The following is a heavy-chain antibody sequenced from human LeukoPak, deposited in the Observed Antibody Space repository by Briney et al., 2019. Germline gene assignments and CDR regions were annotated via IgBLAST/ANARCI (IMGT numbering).Heavy chain of an antibody. CDR1: GFTFSTYT. D-gene: IGHD2-2*01. J-gene: IGHJ4*02. CDR2: ISSGSSYI. V-gene: IGHV3-21*01. Sequence: GGSLRLSCAASGFTFSTYTMNWVRKASGKGLEWVSSISSGSSYISYADSLKGRFNISRDNPKNSLYLQINSLRAEDTAVYYCARDACSSTSCFRDYWGQGTRVTVSS. CDR3: ARDACSSTSCFRDY.